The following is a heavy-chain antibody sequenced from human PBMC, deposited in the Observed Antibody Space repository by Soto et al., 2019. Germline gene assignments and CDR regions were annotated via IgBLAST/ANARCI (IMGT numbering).Heavy chain of an antibody. V-gene: IGHV3-21*01. CDR3: ARDHGMYGDYTFFDY. Sequence: PRGSLRLSCTASGFTFITYSMYWVRQAPGKGLEWFSFISSSSSYIYYADSVKGRFTISRDNAKNSLYLQMNSLRAEDTAVYYCARDHGMYGDYTFFDYWGQGTLVTVSS. CDR1: GFTFITYS. J-gene: IGHJ4*02. CDR2: ISSSSSYI. D-gene: IGHD4-17*01.